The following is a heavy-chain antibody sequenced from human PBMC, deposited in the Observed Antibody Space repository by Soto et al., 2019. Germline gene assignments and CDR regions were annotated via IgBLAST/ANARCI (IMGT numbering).Heavy chain of an antibody. CDR3: AKELQSYYYYYGMDV. CDR1: GFTFSSYG. Sequence: QVQLVESGGGVVQPGRSLRLSCAASGFTFSSYGMHWVRQAPGKGLEWVAVISYDGSNKYYADSVKGRFTISRDNSKNTLYLQMNRLRAEDTAVYYCAKELQSYYYYYGMDVWGQGTTVTVSS. D-gene: IGHD4-4*01. CDR2: ISYDGSNK. J-gene: IGHJ6*02. V-gene: IGHV3-30*18.